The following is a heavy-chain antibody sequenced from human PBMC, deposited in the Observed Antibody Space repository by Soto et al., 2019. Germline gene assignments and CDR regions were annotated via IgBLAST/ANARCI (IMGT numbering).Heavy chain of an antibody. Sequence: QVQLVESGGGVVQPGRSLRLSCAASGFTFSSYGMHWVHQAPGKGLEWVAVIWYDGSNKYYADSVKGRFTISRDNSKNTLYLQMNSLRAEDTAVYYCARDSAITMVRGVNDYWGQGTLVTVSS. J-gene: IGHJ4*02. CDR1: GFTFSSYG. V-gene: IGHV3-33*01. CDR3: ARDSAITMVRGVNDY. CDR2: IWYDGSNK. D-gene: IGHD3-10*01.